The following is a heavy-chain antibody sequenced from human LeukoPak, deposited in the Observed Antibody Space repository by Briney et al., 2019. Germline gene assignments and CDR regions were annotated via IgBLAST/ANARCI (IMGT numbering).Heavy chain of an antibody. V-gene: IGHV3-7*01. CDR2: IKKDGSEK. CDR3: ARQETSSYNGAFDI. CDR1: GLIFSSYW. J-gene: IGHJ3*02. D-gene: IGHD1-26*01. Sequence: PGGSLRLSCAASGLIFSSYWMSWVRQAPGKGLEWVANIKKDGSEKYYVDSVKGRFTISRDNAKNSLYLQTNSLRADDTAVYHCARQETSSYNGAFDIWGQGTMVTVSS.